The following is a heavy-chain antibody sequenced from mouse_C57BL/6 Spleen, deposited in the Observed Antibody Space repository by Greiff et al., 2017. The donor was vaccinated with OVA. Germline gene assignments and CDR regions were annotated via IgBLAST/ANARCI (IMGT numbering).Heavy chain of an antibody. J-gene: IGHJ2*01. D-gene: IGHD1-1*01. CDR2: IHPNSGST. CDR1: GYTFTSYW. V-gene: IGHV1-64*01. Sequence: QVQLQQPGAELVKPGASVKLSCKASGYTFTSYWMHWVKQRPGQGLEWIGMIHPNSGSTNYNEKFKSKATLTVDKSSSTAYMQLSSLTSEDSAVYYCARNPPIYYYGSSAFDYWGQGTTLTVSS. CDR3: ARNPPIYYYGSSAFDY.